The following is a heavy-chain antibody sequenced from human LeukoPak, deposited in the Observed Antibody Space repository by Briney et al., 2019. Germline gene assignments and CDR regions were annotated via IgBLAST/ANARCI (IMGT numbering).Heavy chain of an antibody. CDR1: GFTFSSYA. Sequence: PGGSLRLSCAASGFTFSSYAMSWVRQAPGKGLEWVSAISGSGGSTYYADSVKGRFTISRDNSKNTLYLQMNSLRAEDTAVYYCARGSASRGGGSDFDYWGQGTLVTVSS. D-gene: IGHD2-15*01. CDR3: ARGSASRGGGSDFDY. CDR2: ISGSGGST. V-gene: IGHV3-23*01. J-gene: IGHJ4*02.